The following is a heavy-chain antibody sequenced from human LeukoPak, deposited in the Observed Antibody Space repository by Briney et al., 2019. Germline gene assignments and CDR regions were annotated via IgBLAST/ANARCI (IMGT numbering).Heavy chain of an antibody. J-gene: IGHJ4*02. D-gene: IGHD1-26*01. Sequence: SETLSLTCTVSGGSFSSGSYYWSWIRQPAGTGLEWIGRIYTTGRTIYNPSLKSQVTISINTSKNQFSLKLTSVTATDTAMYYCARESLGFRFFDFWGQGALVTVSS. V-gene: IGHV4-61*02. CDR2: IYTTGRT. CDR3: ARESLGFRFFDF. CDR1: GGSFSSGSYY.